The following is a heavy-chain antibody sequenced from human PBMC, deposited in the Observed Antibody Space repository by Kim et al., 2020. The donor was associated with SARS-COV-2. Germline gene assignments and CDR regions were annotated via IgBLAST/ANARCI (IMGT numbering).Heavy chain of an antibody. CDR1: GFTFDDYG. J-gene: IGHJ4*02. D-gene: IGHD5-12*01. CDR2: ITWHGGRT. V-gene: IGHV3-20*04. Sequence: GGSLRLSCAASGFTFDDYGMSWFRQAPAKGLEWVSGITWHGGRTGYADSVKGRFTISRDNATNSLPLQMNSLTAEDTALYYCARAKDDIVATTDHWGQGILVTVSS. CDR3: ARAKDDIVATTDH.